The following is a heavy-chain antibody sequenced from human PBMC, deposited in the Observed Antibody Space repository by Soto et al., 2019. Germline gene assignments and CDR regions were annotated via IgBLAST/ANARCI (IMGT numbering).Heavy chain of an antibody. J-gene: IGHJ4*02. CDR2: VFYSGAT. Sequence: SETLSLTCNVSGGPIKTGDYYWNWIRQPPGKGLEWIGYVFYSGATNYSPSLKSRAAISMDTSKNQFSLSLTSVTAADTAVYYCARARFSYGHLLFWGQGTRVTVSS. CDR1: GGPIKTGDYY. CDR3: ARARFSYGHLLF. D-gene: IGHD3-16*01. V-gene: IGHV4-30-4*01.